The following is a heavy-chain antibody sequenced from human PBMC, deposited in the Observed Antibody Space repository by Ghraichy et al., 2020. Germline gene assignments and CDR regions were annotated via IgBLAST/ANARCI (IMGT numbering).Heavy chain of an antibody. CDR3: ARVACSGGSCYPPHYFDF. V-gene: IGHV3-7*01. Sequence: GGSLRLSCAASGFTFSMYWMSWVRQAPGKGLEWVANIKQDESEKYYEDSVKGRFTISRDNAKNSLYLQMNSLRAEDTAVYHCARVACSGGSCYPPHYFDFWGHGTLVTVSS. CDR1: GFTFSMYW. D-gene: IGHD2-15*01. J-gene: IGHJ4*01. CDR2: IKQDESEK.